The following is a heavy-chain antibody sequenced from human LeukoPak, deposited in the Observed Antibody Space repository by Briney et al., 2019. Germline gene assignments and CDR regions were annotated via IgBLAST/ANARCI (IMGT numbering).Heavy chain of an antibody. V-gene: IGHV3-7*01. D-gene: IGHD6-19*01. Sequence: PGGSLRLSCAASGFTFSSYWMSWVRQAPGKGLEWVANIKQDGSEKYYVDSVKGRFTISRDNAKNSLYLQMNSLRAEDTAVYYCARGVLSSGWTYYFDYWGQGTLVTVSS. CDR3: ARGVLSSGWTYYFDY. CDR2: IKQDGSEK. J-gene: IGHJ4*02. CDR1: GFTFSSYW.